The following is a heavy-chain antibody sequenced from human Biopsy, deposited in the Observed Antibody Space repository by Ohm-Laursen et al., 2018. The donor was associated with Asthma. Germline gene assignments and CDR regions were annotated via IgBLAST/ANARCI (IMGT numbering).Heavy chain of an antibody. CDR1: GFVFSQSG. CDR2: ISSDGHNK. D-gene: IGHD4-23*01. Sequence: SLRLSCADPGFVFSQSGMHWVRQAPGKGLEWVALISSDGHNKYYKDTVKGRVTISRDNSKLRLYLEINSLRVEDSAVYDCARESGQDSGGTGAFDRWGQGIMVAVSS. J-gene: IGHJ3*02. V-gene: IGHV3-30*03. CDR3: ARESGQDSGGTGAFDR.